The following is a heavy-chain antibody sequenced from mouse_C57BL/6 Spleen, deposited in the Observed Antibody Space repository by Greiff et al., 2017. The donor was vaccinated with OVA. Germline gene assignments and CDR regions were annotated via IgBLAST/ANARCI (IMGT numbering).Heavy chain of an antibody. CDR3: DSSSYSNYGLDYFDY. Sequence: QVQLQQSGPELVKPGASVKISCKASGYAFSSSWMNWVKQRPGKGLEWIGRIYPGDGDTNYNGKFKGKATLTADKSSSTAYMQLSSLTSEDSAVYFCDSSSYSNYGLDYFDYWGHGPPLTVSS. J-gene: IGHJ2*01. D-gene: IGHD2-5*01. CDR2: IYPGDGDT. V-gene: IGHV1-82*01. CDR1: GYAFSSSW.